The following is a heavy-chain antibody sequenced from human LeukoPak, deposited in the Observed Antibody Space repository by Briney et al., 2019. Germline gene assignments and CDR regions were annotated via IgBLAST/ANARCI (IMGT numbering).Heavy chain of an antibody. CDR2: INPNSGET. D-gene: IGHD4-11*01. CDR3: ARDRDYSNTERGFDY. V-gene: IGHV1-2*02. J-gene: IGHJ4*02. CDR1: GYTFTDYY. Sequence: ASVKVSCKISGYTFTDYYIHWVRQAPGQGLEWMGWINPNSGETNSAQKFQGRVTMTGDTSISTAYMELRRVTSDDTAVYYCARDRDYSNTERGFDYWGQGTLVTVSS.